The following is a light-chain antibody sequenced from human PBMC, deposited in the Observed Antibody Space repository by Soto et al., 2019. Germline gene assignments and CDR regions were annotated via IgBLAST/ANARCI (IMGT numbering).Light chain of an antibody. CDR1: HHISDY. CDR2: DAS. J-gene: IGKJ4*01. CDR3: LQYDSVPRL. V-gene: IGKV1-33*01. Sequence: DIQMTQSPSSLSASVGDRVTITCQASHHISDYLNWYQRRPGKAPKLLIYDASNLQTGVPIRFRGSGSGTHFTLTISSLQPEDAATYYCLQYDSVPRLFGGGTNVEI.